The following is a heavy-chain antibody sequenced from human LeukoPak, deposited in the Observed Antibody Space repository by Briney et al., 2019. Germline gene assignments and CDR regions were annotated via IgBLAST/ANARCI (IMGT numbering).Heavy chain of an antibody. CDR2: IYYSGST. D-gene: IGHD6-13*01. CDR1: GGSVSSGSYY. Sequence: SETLSPTCTVSGGSVSSGSYYWSWIRQPPGKGLEWIGFIYYSGSTNYNPSLKSRATISVDTSKNQFSLKMSSVTAADTAVYYCARVGYSSSWIDYWGRGTLVTVSS. J-gene: IGHJ4*02. V-gene: IGHV4-61*01. CDR3: ARVGYSSSWIDY.